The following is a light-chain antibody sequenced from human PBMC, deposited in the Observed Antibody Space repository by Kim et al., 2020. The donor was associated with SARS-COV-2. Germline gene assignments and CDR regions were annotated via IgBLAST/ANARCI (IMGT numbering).Light chain of an antibody. Sequence: EIVLTQSPATLSLSPGERATLSCRATQSVTAYLGWYQQKRGQAPRLLIYGASNRATGIPARFSGSGSETEFTLTISSLEPEDFAVYYCQQRKTFGGGTKVEI. CDR3: QQRKT. V-gene: IGKV3-11*01. CDR1: QSVTAY. J-gene: IGKJ4*01. CDR2: GAS.